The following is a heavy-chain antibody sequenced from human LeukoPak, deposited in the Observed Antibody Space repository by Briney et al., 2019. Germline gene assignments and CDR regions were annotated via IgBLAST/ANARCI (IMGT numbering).Heavy chain of an antibody. D-gene: IGHD3-16*02. J-gene: IGHJ4*02. CDR2: IYYSGST. CDR1: RGSISSSSYY. V-gene: IGHV4-39*07. Sequence: PSETLSLTCTVSRGSISSSSYYWGWIRQPPGKGLEWIGSIYYSGSTYYNPSLKSRVTISVDTSKNQFSLKLSSVTAADTAVYYCARQDFSLRDYVWGSYRPFDYWGQGTLVTVSS. CDR3: ARQDFSLRDYVWGSYRPFDY.